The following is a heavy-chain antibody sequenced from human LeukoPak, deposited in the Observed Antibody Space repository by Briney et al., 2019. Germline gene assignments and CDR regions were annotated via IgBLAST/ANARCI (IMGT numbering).Heavy chain of an antibody. CDR3: ARGLGYCSSTSCYYYYMDV. D-gene: IGHD2-2*01. CDR2: ISHSGRT. CDR1: GGSISSAGYY. Sequence: PSETLSLTCNVSGGSISSAGYYWSWIRQPPGKGLEWIGYISHSGRTHYNPSLKSRVTISADRSKNQFSLKLSSVTAADTAVYYCARGLGYCSSTSCYYYYMDVWGKGTTVTVSS. V-gene: IGHV4-30-2*01. J-gene: IGHJ6*03.